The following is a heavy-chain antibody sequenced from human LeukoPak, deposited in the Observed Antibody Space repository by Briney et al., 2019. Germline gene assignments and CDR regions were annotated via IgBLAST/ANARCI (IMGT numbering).Heavy chain of an antibody. D-gene: IGHD5-12*01. CDR1: SLAYTTYW. J-gene: IGHJ4*02. Sequence: PGGSLRLSCAASSLAYTTYWMTWVRQAPGKGLEWVANINQDGSEKYYVDSVKGRFTISRDNAKNSLFLQMNSLRAEDTAIYYCARTYSGRFEYWGQGTLVTVSS. CDR2: INQDGSEK. V-gene: IGHV3-7*05. CDR3: ARTYSGRFEY.